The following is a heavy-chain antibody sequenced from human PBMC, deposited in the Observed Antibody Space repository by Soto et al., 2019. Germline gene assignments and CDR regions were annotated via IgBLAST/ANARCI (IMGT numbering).Heavy chain of an antibody. Sequence: QVQLVESGGGVVQPGRSLRLSCAASGLTFSRYAMHWVRQAPGKGLEWVAIISYGGSNKYYADSVRGRFTISRDNSNNTLYLQMNSLRAEDTAVYYCARDLEGYSGFDYPAYWGQGTLVTVSS. D-gene: IGHD5-12*01. CDR1: GLTFSRYA. CDR2: ISYGGSNK. V-gene: IGHV3-30-3*01. CDR3: ARDLEGYSGFDYPAY. J-gene: IGHJ4*02.